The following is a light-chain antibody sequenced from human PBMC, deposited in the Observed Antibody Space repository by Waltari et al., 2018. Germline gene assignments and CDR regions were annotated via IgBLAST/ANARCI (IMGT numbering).Light chain of an antibody. CDR1: QNLSANY. J-gene: IGKJ2*01. Sequence: EIVMTQSPGILSLSPGERATLSCRASQNLSANYVAWYQHRPGQPPRLRIFGASSRAAGIPDRFSGRGSATDFTLTINRLEPEDFTMYFCHQSAGSPQTFGQGTKLDIK. V-gene: IGKV3-20*01. CDR3: HQSAGSPQT. CDR2: GAS.